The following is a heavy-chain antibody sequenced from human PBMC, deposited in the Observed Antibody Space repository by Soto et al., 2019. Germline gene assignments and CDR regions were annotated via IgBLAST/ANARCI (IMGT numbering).Heavy chain of an antibody. D-gene: IGHD3-16*01. CDR2: IYYSGST. CDR1: GGPIRGYS. V-gene: IGHV4-59*01. J-gene: IGHJ4*02. Sequence: VHLREPAPGLLNLPGPLSFTSTAPGGPIRGYSGAWIRQPPGKGLEWIGYIYYSGSTNYNPSLKSRVTISVDTSKNQFSLKLTSVTAADTAVYYCARAWGRVFDYWGQGTLVTVSS. CDR3: ARAWGRVFDY.